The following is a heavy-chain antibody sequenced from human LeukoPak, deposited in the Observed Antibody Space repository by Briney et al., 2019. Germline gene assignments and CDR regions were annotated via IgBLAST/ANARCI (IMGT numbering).Heavy chain of an antibody. CDR2: ISGSGGST. V-gene: IGHV3-23*01. D-gene: IGHD3-10*01. Sequence: PGGSLRLSCAASGFTFSSYAMSWVRQAPGKGLEWVSAISGSGGSTYYADSVKGRFTISRDNSKNTLYLQMNSLRAEDTAVYYCARLYGSGSYLGGDDAFDIWGQGTMVTVSS. J-gene: IGHJ3*02. CDR1: GFTFSSYA. CDR3: ARLYGSGSYLGGDDAFDI.